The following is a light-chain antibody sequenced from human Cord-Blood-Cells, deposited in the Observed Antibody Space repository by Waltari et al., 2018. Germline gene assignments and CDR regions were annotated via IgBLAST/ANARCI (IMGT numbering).Light chain of an antibody. CDR2: EGS. Sequence: QSALTQPASVSGSPGQSITISCTGTSRDVGSYNLVSWYQQHPGKAPKLMIYEGSKRPSGFSNRFSGSKSGNTASLTISGLQAEDEADYYCCSYAGSSTHVVFGGGTKLTVL. CDR1: SRDVGSYNL. V-gene: IGLV2-23*01. J-gene: IGLJ2*01. CDR3: CSYAGSSTHVV.